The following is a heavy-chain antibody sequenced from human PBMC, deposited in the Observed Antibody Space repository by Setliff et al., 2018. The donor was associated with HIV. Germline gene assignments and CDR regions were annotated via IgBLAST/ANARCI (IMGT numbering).Heavy chain of an antibody. CDR2: INPGDGST. J-gene: IGHJ4*02. D-gene: IGHD3-16*01. V-gene: IGHV1-46*01. CDR3: ARDATYDYVWGTSSLVLDY. CDR1: GYTFTSYY. Sequence: ASVKVSCKASGYTFTSYYIYWVRQAPGQGLQWMGIINPGDGSTIYAQKFQGRVTMTRDTSTSTLYMELSSLRSEDTAVYYCARDATYDYVWGTSSLVLDYWGQGTLGTVSS.